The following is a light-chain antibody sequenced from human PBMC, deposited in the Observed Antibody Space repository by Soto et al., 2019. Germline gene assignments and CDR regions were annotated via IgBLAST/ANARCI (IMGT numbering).Light chain of an antibody. CDR2: EVT. CDR1: SSDVGASNY. Sequence: QSALTQPPSASGSPGQSVTISCTGTSSDVGASNYVSWYQQHADKAPKLVIYEVTKRPSGVPDRFSGSKSANTASLTVSGLQAEDEADYYCSSFASSNTWVFGGGTKLTVL. J-gene: IGLJ3*02. CDR3: SSFASSNTWV. V-gene: IGLV2-8*01.